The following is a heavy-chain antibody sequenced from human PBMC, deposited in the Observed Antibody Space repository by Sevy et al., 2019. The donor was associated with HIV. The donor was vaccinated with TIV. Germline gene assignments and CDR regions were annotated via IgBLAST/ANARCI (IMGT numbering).Heavy chain of an antibody. CDR3: AKDGAYYGSDGMDV. Sequence: GGSLRLSCAASGFTFSYYDLNWVRQAPGKGLEWVSSISSGSSYIYYADSVKGRFTISRDNAENSLFLQMNSLRAEDTAAYYCAKDGAYYGSDGMDVWGQGTTVTVSS. CDR1: GFTFSYYD. CDR2: ISSGSSYI. J-gene: IGHJ6*02. V-gene: IGHV3-21*01. D-gene: IGHD3-10*01.